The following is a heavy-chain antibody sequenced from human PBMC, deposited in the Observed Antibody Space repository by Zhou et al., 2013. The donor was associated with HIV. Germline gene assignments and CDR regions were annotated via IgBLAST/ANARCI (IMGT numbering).Heavy chain of an antibody. D-gene: IGHD3-10*01. Sequence: QVQLVQSGAEVKKPGSSVKVSCKASGGTFSSYAINWVRQAPGQGLEWMGRIIPILGIANYAQKFQGRVTITADKSTSTAYMELSSLRSEDTAVFYCARDRGFQRDDAFDIWGQGTMVTVSS. CDR1: GGTFSSYA. V-gene: IGHV1-69*04. CDR2: IIPILGIA. J-gene: IGHJ3*02. CDR3: ARDRGFQRDDAFDI.